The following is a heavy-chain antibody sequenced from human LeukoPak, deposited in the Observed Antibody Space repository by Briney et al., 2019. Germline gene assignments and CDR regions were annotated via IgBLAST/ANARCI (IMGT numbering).Heavy chain of an antibody. J-gene: IGHJ4*02. D-gene: IGHD5-18*01. V-gene: IGHV3-7*03. Sequence: GGSLRLSCAASGFAFSSYWMTWVRQAPGKGLEWVANLNEDGSKRSYVGSVKGRFTISRDNAQNSVFLQMNSLTAEDTAVYYCARAVTSMDGYWGQGTLVTVSS. CDR1: GFAFSSYW. CDR2: LNEDGSKR. CDR3: ARAVTSMDGY.